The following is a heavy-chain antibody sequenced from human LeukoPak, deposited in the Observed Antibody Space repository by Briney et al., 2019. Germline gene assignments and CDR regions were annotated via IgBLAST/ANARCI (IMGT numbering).Heavy chain of an antibody. J-gene: IGHJ5*02. V-gene: IGHV3-30-3*01. CDR2: ISYDGSNK. CDR1: GFTFSSYA. Sequence: GGSLRLSCAASGFTFSSYAMHWVRQAPGKGLEWVAVISYDGSNKYYADSVKGRFTISRDNSENTLYLQMNSLRAEDTAVYYCARAPYSSSWYLFDPWGQGTLVTVSS. CDR3: ARAPYSSSWYLFDP. D-gene: IGHD6-13*01.